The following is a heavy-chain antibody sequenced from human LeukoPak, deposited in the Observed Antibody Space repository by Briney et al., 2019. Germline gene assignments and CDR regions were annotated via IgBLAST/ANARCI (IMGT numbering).Heavy chain of an antibody. CDR2: ISYDGSNK. Sequence: PGGSLRLSCAASGFTFSSYAMHWVRQAPGKGLEWVAVISYDGSNKYYADSAKGRFTISRDNFKNTLYLQMNSLRAEDTAVYYCARWLYSSGLGGFDYWGQGTLVTVSS. D-gene: IGHD6-19*01. J-gene: IGHJ4*02. CDR1: GFTFSSYA. V-gene: IGHV3-30*04. CDR3: ARWLYSSGLGGFDY.